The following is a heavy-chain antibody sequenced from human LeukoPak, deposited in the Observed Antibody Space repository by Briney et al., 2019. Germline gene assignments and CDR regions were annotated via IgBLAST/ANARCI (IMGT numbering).Heavy chain of an antibody. CDR1: GFTFSSYS. CDR3: SRGPIQLWLHSGMDV. Sequence: GGSLRLSCAASGFTFSSYSMNWVRQAPGKGLEWVSSISSSSSYIYYADSVKGRFTISRDNAKNSLYLQMNSLRAEDTAVYFCSRGPIQLWLHSGMDVWGQGTTVIVSS. J-gene: IGHJ6*02. CDR2: ISSSSSYI. D-gene: IGHD5-18*01. V-gene: IGHV3-21*03.